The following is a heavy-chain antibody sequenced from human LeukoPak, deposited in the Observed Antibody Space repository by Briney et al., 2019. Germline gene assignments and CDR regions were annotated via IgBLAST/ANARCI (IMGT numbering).Heavy chain of an antibody. Sequence: SETLSLTCNVSGDSISSDYWSWIRQPPGKGLEWIGHIYYSGSTNYNPSLKSRVTISVDASKNHFSLKVSSVTAADTAVYYCARRVVPAAMKFAFDIWGQGTMVTVSS. CDR3: ARRVVPAAMKFAFDI. CDR1: GDSISSDY. D-gene: IGHD2-2*01. CDR2: IYYSGST. V-gene: IGHV4-59*01. J-gene: IGHJ3*02.